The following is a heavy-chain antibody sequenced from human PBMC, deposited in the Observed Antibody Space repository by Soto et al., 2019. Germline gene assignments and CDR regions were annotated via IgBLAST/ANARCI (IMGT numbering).Heavy chain of an antibody. V-gene: IGHV4-39*01. CDR1: GASINTRNYY. J-gene: IGHJ4*02. CDR3: VGHPRVMVPRQHDYYFDT. Sequence: SETLSLTCNVSGASINTRNYYWGWIRQPPGKGLEWFGSVFYSGSTSYNPSLKSRVTISIVTSQNQYSLRLTSVTAADTALYFCVGHPRVMVPRQHDYYFDTWGPGHLVTVSS. D-gene: IGHD2-8*01. CDR2: VFYSGST.